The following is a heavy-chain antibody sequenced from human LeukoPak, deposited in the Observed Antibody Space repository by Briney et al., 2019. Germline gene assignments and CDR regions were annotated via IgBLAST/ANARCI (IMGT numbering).Heavy chain of an antibody. CDR2: INPSGDST. Sequence: GASVKVPYKASGDTFTSYYMHWVRQAPGQGLEWMGIINPSGDSTSSAQTFQGRVTMTRDMSTSTVYMALSSLRTEDTAVYYCARGRHSYESSDYYYEGDAFDIWGQGTMVTVSS. CDR1: GDTFTSYY. CDR3: ARGRHSYESSDYYYEGDAFDI. V-gene: IGHV1-46*01. J-gene: IGHJ3*02. D-gene: IGHD3-22*01.